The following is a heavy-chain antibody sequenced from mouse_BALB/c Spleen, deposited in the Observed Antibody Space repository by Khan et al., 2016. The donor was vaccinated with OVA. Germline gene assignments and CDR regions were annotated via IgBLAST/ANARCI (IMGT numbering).Heavy chain of an antibody. CDR3: ASPASVGFYDY. V-gene: IGHV1S137*01. Sequence: QVQLQQSGPELVRPGVSVKISCKGSGYTFTDYAMYWGKQSHAKSQEWFGLISTYSGSTNYNQKFKGKVTMTGDKSSSAAYMELDRLPSEASAISYCASPASVGFYDYWCQGTPLTVSS. D-gene: IGHD2-3*01. CDR1: GYTFTDYA. J-gene: IGHJ2*01. CDR2: ISTYSGST.